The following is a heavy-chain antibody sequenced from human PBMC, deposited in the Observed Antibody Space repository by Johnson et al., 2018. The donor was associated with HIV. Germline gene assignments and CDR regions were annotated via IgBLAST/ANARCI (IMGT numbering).Heavy chain of an antibody. V-gene: IGHV3-23*03. CDR3: AKDLTYGDYEGDAFDI. CDR2: LYSGGST. J-gene: IGHJ3*02. Sequence: VQLVESGGGVIRPGGSLRLSCAASGFTFDDYGMSWVRQAPGKGREWVSVLYSGGSTYYADSVKGRFTISRDNSKNTLFLQMNSLRAEDTALYYCAKDLTYGDYEGDAFDIWGQGTMLTVSS. CDR1: GFTFDDYG. D-gene: IGHD4-17*01.